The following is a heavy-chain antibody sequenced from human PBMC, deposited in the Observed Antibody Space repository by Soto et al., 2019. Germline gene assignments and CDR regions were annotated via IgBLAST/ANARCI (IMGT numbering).Heavy chain of an antibody. CDR3: ASSLGGSVWGSYRNNPYYYYYGMDV. CDR2: INHSGST. J-gene: IGHJ6*02. Sequence: SETLSLTCAVHGGSFSGYYWSWIRQPPGKGLEWIGEINHSGSTNYNPSLKSRVAISVDTSKNQFSLKLSSVTAADTAVYYCASSLGGSVWGSYRNNPYYYYYGMDVWGQGTTVTVSS. D-gene: IGHD3-16*02. V-gene: IGHV4-34*01. CDR1: GGSFSGYY.